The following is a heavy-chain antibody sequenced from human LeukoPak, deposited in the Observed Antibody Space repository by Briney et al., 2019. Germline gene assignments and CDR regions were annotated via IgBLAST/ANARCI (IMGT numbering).Heavy chain of an antibody. CDR2: ITGSGGST. J-gene: IGHJ4*02. D-gene: IGHD6-19*01. Sequence: PGGSLRLSCAASGFTFRSYDMSWVRQAPGKGLEWVSGITGSGGSTYYADSVKGRFTISRDNSKNTLYLQMNILRAEDTAIYYCAKRASALAGFQYLDSWGQGTLVSVSS. CDR1: GFTFRSYD. V-gene: IGHV3-23*01. CDR3: AKRASALAGFQYLDS.